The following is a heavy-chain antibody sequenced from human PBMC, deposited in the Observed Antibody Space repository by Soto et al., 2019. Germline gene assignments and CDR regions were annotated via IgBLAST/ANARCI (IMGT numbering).Heavy chain of an antibody. CDR1: GFTFSSYA. Sequence: GGSLRLSCAASGFTFSSYAMSWVRQAPGKGLEWVPAISGSGGSTYYADSVKGRFTISRDNSKNTLYLQMNSLRAEDTAVYYCAKVYDYVWGSYTLFDYWGQGTLVTVSS. CDR3: AKVYDYVWGSYTLFDY. V-gene: IGHV3-23*01. CDR2: ISGSGGST. J-gene: IGHJ4*02. D-gene: IGHD3-16*01.